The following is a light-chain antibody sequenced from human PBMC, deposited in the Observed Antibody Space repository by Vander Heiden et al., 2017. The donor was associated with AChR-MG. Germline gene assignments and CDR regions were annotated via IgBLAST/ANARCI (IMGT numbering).Light chain of an antibody. Sequence: QSALTQPRSVSGSPGQSVTISCTGTSSDVGGSNYVSWYQQHPAKAPKLMIYDVTKRPSGVPDRFSGSKSGNTASLTISRLQAEDEADYYCCSYAGSYTFLVVFGGGTKLTVL. CDR3: CSYAGSYTFLVV. CDR2: DVT. CDR1: SSDVGGSNY. J-gene: IGLJ2*01. V-gene: IGLV2-11*01.